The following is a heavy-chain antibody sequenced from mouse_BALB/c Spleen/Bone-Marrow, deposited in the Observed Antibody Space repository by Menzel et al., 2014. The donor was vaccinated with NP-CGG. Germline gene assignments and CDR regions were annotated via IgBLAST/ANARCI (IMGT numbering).Heavy chain of an antibody. V-gene: IGHV14-3*02. CDR1: GFNIKDTY. Sequence: VQLQQSGAELVKPGASVKLSCTASGFNIKDTYMHWVKQRPEQGLEWIGRIDPANCNTKYDPKFQGKATITADTSSNPAYLQLSSLTSEDTAVYYCARSGGYGNYVAWFAYWGQGTLGTVSA. CDR3: ARSGGYGNYVAWFAY. D-gene: IGHD2-10*02. J-gene: IGHJ3*01. CDR2: IDPANCNT.